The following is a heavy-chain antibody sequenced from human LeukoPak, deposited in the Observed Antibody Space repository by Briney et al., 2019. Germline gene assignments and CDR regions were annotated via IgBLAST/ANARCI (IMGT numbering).Heavy chain of an antibody. Sequence: SETLSLTCAVSGYSISSGYYWGWIRQPPGKGLEWIGSIYHSGSTYYNPSLKSRVTISVDTSKNQFSLKLSSVTAADTAVYYCARQGITIFGVVIINYYYMDVWGKGTTVTVSS. D-gene: IGHD3-3*01. CDR1: GYSISSGYY. J-gene: IGHJ6*03. V-gene: IGHV4-38-2*01. CDR2: IYHSGST. CDR3: ARQGITIFGVVIINYYYMDV.